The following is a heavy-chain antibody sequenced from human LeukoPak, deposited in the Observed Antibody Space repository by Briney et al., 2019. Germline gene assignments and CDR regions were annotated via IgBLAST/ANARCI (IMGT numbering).Heavy chain of an antibody. V-gene: IGHV3-23*01. D-gene: IGHD3-10*01. CDR3: AKLPTMVRGEFDY. CDR1: GFTFSSYA. Sequence: SGGSLRLSCAASGFTFSSYAMSWVRQAPGKGLEWVSAISGSGGSTYYADSVKGRFTISRDNSKNTLYLQMNSLRAEDTAVYYCAKLPTMVRGEFDYWGQGTLVTVSS. CDR2: ISGSGGST. J-gene: IGHJ4*02.